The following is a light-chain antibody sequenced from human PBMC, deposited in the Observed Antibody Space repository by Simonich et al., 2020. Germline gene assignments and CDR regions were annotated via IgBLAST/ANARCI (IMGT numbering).Light chain of an antibody. CDR1: SSDVGSYNL. CDR2: EGS. CDR3: CSYAGSSTVV. Sequence: QSALTQPASVSGSPGQSITISCTGTSSDVGSYNLVSWYHQHPGKAPKLMIYEGSQRPSGVSNRFSGSKSGNTASLTISGLQAEDEADYYCCSYAGSSTVVFGGGTKLTVL. V-gene: IGLV2-23*01. J-gene: IGLJ2*01.